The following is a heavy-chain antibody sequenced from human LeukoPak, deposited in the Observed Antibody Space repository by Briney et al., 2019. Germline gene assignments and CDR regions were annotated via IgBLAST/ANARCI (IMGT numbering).Heavy chain of an antibody. V-gene: IGHV1-18*01. D-gene: IGHD2-21*02. CDR1: GYTFTSYG. J-gene: IGHJ1*01. CDR2: ISTYNGNT. CDR3: ARGRYGGGYCYYVGMEH. Sequence: ASVKVSCKASGYTFTSYGISWGRDGPGQGLVSVGWISTYNGNTNYAQKLQGRVTMTTDTSTSTAYMELRSLRSDDTAVYYCARGRYGGGYCYYVGMEHWGQGTLVTVSS.